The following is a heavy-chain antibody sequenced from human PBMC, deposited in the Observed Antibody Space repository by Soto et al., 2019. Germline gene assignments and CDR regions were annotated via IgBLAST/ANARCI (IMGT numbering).Heavy chain of an antibody. CDR3: ASSKYDVVAGSVWFDP. CDR2: MYHSGNT. D-gene: IGHD2-21*01. V-gene: IGHV4-30-2*01. Sequence: QLQLQESGSGLVKPSETLSLNCAVSGGSITSGGYSWVWIRQPSGQGLEWIGYMYHSGNTYYNPSLKGRVTISIDKSRNKFSLRLNSVTAADTAVYFCASSKYDVVAGSVWFDPWGQGTLVTVSS. J-gene: IGHJ5*02. CDR1: GGSITSGGYS.